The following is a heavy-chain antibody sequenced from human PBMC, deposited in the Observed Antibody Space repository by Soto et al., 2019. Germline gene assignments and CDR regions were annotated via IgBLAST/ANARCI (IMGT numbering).Heavy chain of an antibody. V-gene: IGHV1-69*02. J-gene: IGHJ5*02. D-gene: IGHD6-13*01. CDR3: ALYSSSWDWHDP. CDR2: IIPILGIA. Sequence: QVQLVQSGAEVKKPGSSVKVSCKASGGTFSSYTISWVRQAPGQGLEWMGRIIPILGIANYAQKFQGRVTITADKATSTDYSELSSVRSEDTAVYDCALYSSSWDWHDPWGQGTLVTVSS. CDR1: GGTFSSYT.